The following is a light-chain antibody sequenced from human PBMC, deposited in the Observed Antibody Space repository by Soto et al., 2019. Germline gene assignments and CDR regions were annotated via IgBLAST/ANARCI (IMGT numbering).Light chain of an antibody. V-gene: IGKV3-15*01. CDR1: QSVSSS. CDR2: GAS. CDR3: QQYYEWPRT. J-gene: IGKJ1*01. Sequence: DIVMTQSPAILSLSPGERAALSCRASQSVSSSLAWYQQKPGQAPRLLIHGASTRAPDIPARFIGSGSGTEFTLTISGLQSEDFAVYYCQQYYEWPRTFGQGTKVDIK.